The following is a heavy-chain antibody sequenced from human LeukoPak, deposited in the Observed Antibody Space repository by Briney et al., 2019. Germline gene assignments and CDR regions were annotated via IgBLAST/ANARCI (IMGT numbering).Heavy chain of an antibody. J-gene: IGHJ4*02. CDR3: ARSYDYVWGRSPGYFDY. Sequence: GGSLRLSCAVSGFTVSSNYMSWVRQAPGKGLEWVSIAYSGGNTYYADSVKGRFTISRDNSKNTLYLQMSSLRAEDTAVYYCARSYDYVWGRSPGYFDYWGQGTLVTVSS. V-gene: IGHV3-53*01. CDR1: GFTVSSNY. D-gene: IGHD3-16*01. CDR2: AYSGGNT.